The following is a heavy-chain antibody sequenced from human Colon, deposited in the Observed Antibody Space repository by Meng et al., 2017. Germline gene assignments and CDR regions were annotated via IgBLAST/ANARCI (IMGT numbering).Heavy chain of an antibody. D-gene: IGHD3-10*01. J-gene: IGHJ4*02. CDR1: GGFLNSDDYY. V-gene: IGHV4-30-4*01. CDR2: LSYSGNT. CDR3: AREWRHYYGAGSFDY. Sequence: QVQLQESGPGLGKPSQTASLSCTVSGGFLNSDDYYWSWIRQSPGGGLEWIGLLSYSGNTFYNPSLRSRVAISADTSKSQFSLYLRSVTAADTAVYYCAREWRHYYGAGSFDYWGQGALVTVSS.